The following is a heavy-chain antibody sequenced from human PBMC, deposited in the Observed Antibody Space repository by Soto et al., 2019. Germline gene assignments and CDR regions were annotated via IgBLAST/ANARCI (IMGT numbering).Heavy chain of an antibody. CDR2: IYYSGST. Sequence: SETLSLTCTVSGGSISSGDYYWSWIRQPPGKGLEWIGYIYYSGSTYYNPSLKSRVTISVDTSKNQFSLKLSSVTAADTAVYYCARERTGWNYSPPLWWGQGTLVTVSS. V-gene: IGHV4-30-4*01. CDR3: ARERTGWNYSPPLW. J-gene: IGHJ4*02. D-gene: IGHD1-7*01. CDR1: GGSISSGDYY.